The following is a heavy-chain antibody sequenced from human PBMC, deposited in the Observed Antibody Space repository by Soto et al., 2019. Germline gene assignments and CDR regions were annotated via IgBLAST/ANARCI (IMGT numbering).Heavy chain of an antibody. CDR3: ATRITIFGVVTPRDYYYGMDV. Sequence: QVQLVQSGAEVKKPGSSVTVSCTASGGTFSSYAISWVRQAPGQGLEWMGGIIPIFGTANYAQKFQGRVTITADESTSTAYMELSSLRSEDTAVYYCATRITIFGVVTPRDYYYGMDVWGQGTTVTVSS. CDR2: IIPIFGTA. V-gene: IGHV1-69*01. J-gene: IGHJ6*02. CDR1: GGTFSSYA. D-gene: IGHD3-3*01.